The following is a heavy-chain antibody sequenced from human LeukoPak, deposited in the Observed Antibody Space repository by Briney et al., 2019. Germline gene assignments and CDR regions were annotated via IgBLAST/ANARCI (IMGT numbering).Heavy chain of an antibody. CDR1: GGSISTYY. V-gene: IGHV4-59*01. J-gene: IGHJ4*02. D-gene: IGHD1-26*01. Sequence: SETLSLTCTVSGGSISTYYWSWIRQPPGKGLEWIAYTYYSGSTNYNPSLKSRVTISVDTSKNQFSLKLSSVTAADTAVYYCARSPGGSYFGYWGQGTLVTVSS. CDR3: ARSPGGSYFGY. CDR2: TYYSGST.